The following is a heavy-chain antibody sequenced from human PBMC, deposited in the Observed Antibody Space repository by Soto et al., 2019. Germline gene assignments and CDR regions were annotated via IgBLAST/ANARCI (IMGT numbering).Heavy chain of an antibody. D-gene: IGHD3-9*01. V-gene: IGHV3-23*01. CDR1: GFTFSSYV. CDR3: AKGTDIWPPDWFDS. CDR2: ISGSGAST. Sequence: GGSLRLSCVASGFTFSSYVMSWVRQAPGREPEWVSGISGSGASTFQIGSVRGRFIVSRDNSKNTLYLQMNSLSAEDTAVYYCAKGTDIWPPDWFDSWGQGTLVTVS. J-gene: IGHJ5*01.